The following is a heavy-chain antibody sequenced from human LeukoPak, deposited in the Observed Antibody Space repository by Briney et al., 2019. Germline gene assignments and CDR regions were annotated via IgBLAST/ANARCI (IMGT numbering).Heavy chain of an antibody. CDR1: GGGISSYY. Sequence: PSETLSLTCSVSGGGISSYYWSWIRQPPGKGLEWIGYMYYSGTINYNPSLKSRVTISVDTSKNQFSLKLSSVTAADTAMYYCARAWATDYFDYWGQGTLVTVSS. V-gene: IGHV4-59*01. CDR2: MYYSGTI. CDR3: ARAWATDYFDY. J-gene: IGHJ4*02.